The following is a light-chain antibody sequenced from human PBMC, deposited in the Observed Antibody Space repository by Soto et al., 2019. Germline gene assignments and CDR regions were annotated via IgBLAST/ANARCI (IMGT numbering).Light chain of an antibody. CDR3: QQYDNSVWT. Sequence: IVLTQSPATLSLSPGERATLSCRASQSVSSSYLAWCQQKPGQAPRLLIYGASSRATGIPDRFSGSGSGTDFTLTISRLEPEDLAVYYCQQYDNSVWTFGQGTKVDIK. J-gene: IGKJ1*01. CDR2: GAS. CDR1: QSVSSSY. V-gene: IGKV3-20*01.